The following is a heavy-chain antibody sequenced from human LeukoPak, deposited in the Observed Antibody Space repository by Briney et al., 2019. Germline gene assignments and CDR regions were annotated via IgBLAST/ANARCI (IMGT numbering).Heavy chain of an antibody. CDR2: IYSGGST. CDR3: ATRYYYDSSGYPSFDY. V-gene: IGHV3-53*01. Sequence: GGSLRLSCAASGFTVSSNYMSWVRQAPGKGLEWVSVIYSGGSTYYADSVKGRFTISRDNSKNTLYLQMNSLRAEDTAVYYCATRYYYDSSGYPSFDYWGQGTLVTVSS. D-gene: IGHD3-22*01. CDR1: GFTVSSNY. J-gene: IGHJ4*02.